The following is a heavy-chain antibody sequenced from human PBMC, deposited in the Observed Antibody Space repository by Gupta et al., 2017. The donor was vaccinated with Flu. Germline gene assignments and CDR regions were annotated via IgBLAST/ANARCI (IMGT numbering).Heavy chain of an antibody. V-gene: IGHV3-23*01. Sequence: EVELLESGGGLIQPGGSLTLSCAASGFRFSNYAMNWVRQTPGKGLEWVSGISASGSSTYSADSVKGRFTVSRDNSKNTLYLQLNSLRAEDTAVYYCANQGGATLLGAFDVWGQGTVVTVSS. CDR1: GFRFSNYA. D-gene: IGHD1-26*01. J-gene: IGHJ3*01. CDR2: ISASGSST. CDR3: ANQGGATLLGAFDV.